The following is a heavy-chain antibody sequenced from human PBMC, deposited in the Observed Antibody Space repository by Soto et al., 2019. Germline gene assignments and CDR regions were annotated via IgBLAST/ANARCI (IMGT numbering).Heavy chain of an antibody. V-gene: IGHV3-30-3*01. Sequence: QVQLVESGGGVVQPGRSLRLSCAASGFTISSYAMHWVRQAPGKGLEWVAVISYDGSNKYYADSVKGRFTISRDNSKNTLYLQMNSLRAEDTAVYYCARDQQGYYDSSGPLDYWGQGTLVTVSS. CDR3: ARDQQGYYDSSGPLDY. J-gene: IGHJ4*02. D-gene: IGHD3-22*01. CDR1: GFTISSYA. CDR2: ISYDGSNK.